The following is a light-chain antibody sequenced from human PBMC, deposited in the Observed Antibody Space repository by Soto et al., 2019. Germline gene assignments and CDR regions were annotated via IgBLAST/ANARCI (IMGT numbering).Light chain of an antibody. CDR3: QQLDSFPLT. V-gene: IGKV1-12*01. CDR2: AAS. J-gene: IGKJ5*01. Sequence: DIPMTLSPAFVSASAGDRVNITCRAHQVISSWLAWYQQKPGRAPKLLIYAASRLQGGVPLRFSGSGSGTEFTLSNSSLQPEDVATYYCQQLDSFPLTFGHGTRLENK. CDR1: QVISSW.